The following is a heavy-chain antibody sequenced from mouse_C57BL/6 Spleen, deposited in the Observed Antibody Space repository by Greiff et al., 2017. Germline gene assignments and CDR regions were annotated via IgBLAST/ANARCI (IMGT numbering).Heavy chain of an antibody. CDR2: INPSSGYT. V-gene: IGHV1-7*01. CDR1: SYTFTSYW. D-gene: IGHD2-4*01. CDR3: ANYDYDEGFAY. J-gene: IGHJ3*01. Sequence: VQLQQSGAELAKPGASVKLSCKASSYTFTSYWMHWVKQRPGQGLEWIGYINPSSGYTKYNQKFKDKATLTADKSSSTAYMQLSSLTYEDSAVYYCANYDYDEGFAYWGQGTLVTVSA.